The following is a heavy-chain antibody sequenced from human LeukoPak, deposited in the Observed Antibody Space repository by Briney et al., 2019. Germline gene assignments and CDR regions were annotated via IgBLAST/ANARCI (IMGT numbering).Heavy chain of an antibody. CDR1: GFTFSSYA. CDR3: AASHRYDFWSGYPH. D-gene: IGHD3-3*01. J-gene: IGHJ4*02. CDR2: ISGSGGST. V-gene: IGHV3-23*01. Sequence: PGGSLRLSCAASGFTFSSYAMSWVRQAPGKGLEWVSAISGSGGSTYYADSVKGRFTISRDNSKNTLYLQMNSLRAEDTAVYYCAASHRYDFWSGYPHWGQGTLVTVSS.